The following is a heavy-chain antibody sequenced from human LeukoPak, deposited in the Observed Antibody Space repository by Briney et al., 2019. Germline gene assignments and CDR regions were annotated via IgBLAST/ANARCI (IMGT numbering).Heavy chain of an antibody. CDR2: SYNSGST. CDR3: ARHRSGSFDS. CDR1: GGSISEYY. Sequence: SETLSLTCTVSGGSISEYYWNWIRQPPGKGLEWIGSSYNSGSTNYNPSLKSRVTISVDTSKNQLSLRLSSVTAAGTAVYYCARHRSGSFDSWGQGTLVTVSS. J-gene: IGHJ4*02. V-gene: IGHV4-59*08. D-gene: IGHD3-3*01.